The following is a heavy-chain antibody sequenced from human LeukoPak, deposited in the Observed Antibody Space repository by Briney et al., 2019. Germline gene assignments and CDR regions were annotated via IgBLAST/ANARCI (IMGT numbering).Heavy chain of an antibody. CDR2: VHYSGTT. CDR3: ATGYGDSRVEGRYFYS. J-gene: IGHJ4*02. Sequence: SDTLSLTCTVSDGFITNYYWSWVRQPPGKGLEFIGYVHYSGTTNYNPSLRSRVTISIDTSKKHFFLKLNSVTAADTAVYYCATGYGDSRVEGRYFYSWGQGTLVTVSS. V-gene: IGHV4-59*07. CDR1: DGFITNYY. D-gene: IGHD4-17*01.